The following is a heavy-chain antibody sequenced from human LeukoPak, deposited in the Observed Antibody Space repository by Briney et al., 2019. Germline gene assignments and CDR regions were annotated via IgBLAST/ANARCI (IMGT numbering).Heavy chain of an antibody. CDR2: ISSSSSTI. D-gene: IGHD3-10*01. Sequence: GGSLRLSCAASGFTFSSYSMNWVRQAPGKGLEWVSYISSSSSTIYYADSVKGRFTISRDNAKNSLYLQMNSLRAEDTAVYYCARIAQGGSGNPPYYYYYMDVWGKGTTVTVSS. V-gene: IGHV3-48*01. J-gene: IGHJ6*03. CDR1: GFTFSSYS. CDR3: ARIAQGGSGNPPYYYYYMDV.